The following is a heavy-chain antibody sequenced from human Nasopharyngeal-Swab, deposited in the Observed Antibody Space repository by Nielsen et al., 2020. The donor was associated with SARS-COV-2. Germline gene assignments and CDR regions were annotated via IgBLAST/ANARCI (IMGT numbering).Heavy chain of an antibody. CDR2: ISSSSSTT. V-gene: IGHV3-48*02. D-gene: IGHD2-21*02. CDR1: GFTFSSYS. CDR3: ARDRAPYCGGDCYSLNY. J-gene: IGHJ4*02. Sequence: GESLKISCAASGFTFSSYSMNWVRQAPGKGLEWVSYISSSSSTTYYADSVKGRFTISRDNAKNSLYLQMNSLRDEDTAVYYCARDRAPYCGGDCYSLNYWGQGTLVTVSS.